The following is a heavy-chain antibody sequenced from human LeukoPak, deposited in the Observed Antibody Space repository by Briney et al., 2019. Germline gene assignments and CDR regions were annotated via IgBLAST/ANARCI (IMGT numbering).Heavy chain of an antibody. CDR1: GYTFSSYA. CDR2: ISLYNRNT. J-gene: IGHJ1*01. Sequence: ASVKVSCKASGYTFSSYAISWVRQAPGQGLDWMGWISLYNRNTNYAQKFQGRVTMTTDTSTSTAYMELMSLRSDDTAVYYCARLGVAGDPSSAEYFQHWGQGTLVTVSS. V-gene: IGHV1-18*01. D-gene: IGHD6-19*01. CDR3: ARLGVAGDPSSAEYFQH.